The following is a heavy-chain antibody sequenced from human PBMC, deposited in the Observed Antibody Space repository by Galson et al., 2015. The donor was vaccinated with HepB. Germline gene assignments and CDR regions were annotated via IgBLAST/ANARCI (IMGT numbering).Heavy chain of an antibody. CDR3: ARVHTSGSNGEGMDV. V-gene: IGHV3-21*01. Sequence: SLRLAGADSGFTFSTNSMIWVRHAPREWLESVSSIDGSSTYMYYADSVESRFTIFRDNAGNSLYLQMNSLSAEDLAVYFCARVHTSGSNGEGMDVWGEGTRVT. CDR2: IDGSSTYM. D-gene: IGHD6-19*01. CDR1: GFTFSTNS. J-gene: IGHJ6*01.